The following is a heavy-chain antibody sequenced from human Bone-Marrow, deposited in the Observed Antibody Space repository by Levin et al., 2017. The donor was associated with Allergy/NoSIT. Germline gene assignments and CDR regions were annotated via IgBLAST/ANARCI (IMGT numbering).Heavy chain of an antibody. D-gene: IGHD3-10*01. CDR3: ASYAMSWGIIT. CDR1: GGSISGSPYF. Sequence: SETLSLTCTVSGGSISGSPYFWAWIRQPPEKGLEWIGSISYSGTTYYNPSLKSRVSISVDTSKNQFSLELRSVIAADTAVYYCASYAMSWGIITWGQGTLVTVSS. V-gene: IGHV4-39*01. CDR2: ISYSGTT. J-gene: IGHJ4*02.